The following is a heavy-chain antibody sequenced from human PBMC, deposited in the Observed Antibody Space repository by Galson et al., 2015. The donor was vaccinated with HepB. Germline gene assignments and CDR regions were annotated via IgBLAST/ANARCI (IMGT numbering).Heavy chain of an antibody. CDR1: GGSISSYY. CDR3: ARLSYDVPLRFYYYMDV. V-gene: IGHV4-59*06. CDR2: IYYSGST. Sequence: SETLSLTCTVSGGSISSYYWSWIRQPARKGLEWIGYIYYSGSTYYNPSLKSRVTISVDTSKNQFSLKLSSVTAADTAVYYCARLSYDVPLRFYYYMDVWGKGTTVTVSS. J-gene: IGHJ6*03. D-gene: IGHD5-12*01.